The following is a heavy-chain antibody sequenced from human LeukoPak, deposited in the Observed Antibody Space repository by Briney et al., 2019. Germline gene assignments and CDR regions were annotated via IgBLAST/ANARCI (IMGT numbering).Heavy chain of an antibody. Sequence: PSETLSLTCAVYGGSFSGYYWSWIRQPPGKGLEWIGEINHSGSTNYNPSLKSRVTISVDTSKNQFSLKLSSVPAADTAVYYCARGRPRIVGATRYFDYWGQGTLVTVSS. D-gene: IGHD1-26*01. CDR3: ARGRPRIVGATRYFDY. J-gene: IGHJ4*02. CDR2: INHSGST. CDR1: GGSFSGYY. V-gene: IGHV4-34*01.